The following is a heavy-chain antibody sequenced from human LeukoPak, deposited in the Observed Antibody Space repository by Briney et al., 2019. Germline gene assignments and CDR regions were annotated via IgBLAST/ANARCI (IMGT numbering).Heavy chain of an antibody. CDR3: ARRYSSSWYADY. Sequence: GGSLRLSCVGSGFVFSTHAMNWVRQAPGKGLEWVSMIVPSGSSTYYADSVKGRFTISRDNSKNTLYLQMNTLRAEDTAVYYCARRYSSSWYADYWGQGTLVTVSS. CDR1: GFVFSTHA. V-gene: IGHV3-23*05. CDR2: IVPSGSST. J-gene: IGHJ4*02. D-gene: IGHD6-13*01.